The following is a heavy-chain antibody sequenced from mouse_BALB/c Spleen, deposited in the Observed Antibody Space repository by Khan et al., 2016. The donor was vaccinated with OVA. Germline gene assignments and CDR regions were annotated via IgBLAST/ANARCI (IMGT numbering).Heavy chain of an antibody. V-gene: IGHV5-6*01. D-gene: IGHD4-1*01. CDR2: INSDGTYT. CDR3: ESHLTGSFEY. Sequence: EVQLVESGGDLVKPGGSLKLSCAASGFTFSNYGMSWVRQIPDKRLEWVATINSDGTYTYYPDTVKGRFTISRDTAKNTLYLEMSSLKSEDTAMYNCESHLTGSFEYWGQGTMVTVSA. J-gene: IGHJ3*01. CDR1: GFTFSNYG.